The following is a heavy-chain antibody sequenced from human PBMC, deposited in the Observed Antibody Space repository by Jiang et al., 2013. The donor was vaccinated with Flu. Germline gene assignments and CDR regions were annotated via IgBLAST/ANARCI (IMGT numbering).Heavy chain of an antibody. CDR1: GYTFTSYG. Sequence: SVKVSCKASGYTFTSYGISWVRQAPGQGLEWMGWISAYNGNTNYAQKLQGRVTMTTDTSTSTAYMELRSLRSDDTAVYYCARDPLRYSGYDGVFDYWGQGTLVXVSS. CDR2: ISAYNGNT. CDR3: ARDPLRYSGYDGVFDY. D-gene: IGHD5-12*01. J-gene: IGHJ4*02. V-gene: IGHV1-18*01.